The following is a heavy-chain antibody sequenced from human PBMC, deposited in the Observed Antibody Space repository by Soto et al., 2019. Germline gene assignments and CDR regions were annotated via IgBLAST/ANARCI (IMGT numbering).Heavy chain of an antibody. CDR1: GGAISSYY. CDR2: VHNTGHT. Sequence: QVQLQQSGPGLVLVKPSETLSLTCTVSGGAISSYYWSWIRQPPGKGLEWIGYVHNTGHTMYNPPLKSRVPISVDTSKNRFSLRLTSVAAADTAVYYCARPPLWDRSGFDPWGQGSVVTVSS. V-gene: IGHV4-4*08. D-gene: IGHD1-26*01. CDR3: ARPPLWDRSGFDP. J-gene: IGHJ5*02.